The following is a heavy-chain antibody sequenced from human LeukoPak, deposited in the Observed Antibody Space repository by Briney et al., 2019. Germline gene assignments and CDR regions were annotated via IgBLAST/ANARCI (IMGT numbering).Heavy chain of an antibody. D-gene: IGHD5-12*01. CDR3: ARAASDYDFVY. Sequence: TSQTLSLTCTVSGGSISSGDYYWSWIRQRPGKGLEWIGYIYYSGSTYYNPSLRSRVSISVDTSKNQFSLELSSVTAADTAVYYCARAASDYDFVYWGQGTLVTVSS. CDR1: GGSISSGDYY. V-gene: IGHV4-31*03. J-gene: IGHJ4*02. CDR2: IYYSGST.